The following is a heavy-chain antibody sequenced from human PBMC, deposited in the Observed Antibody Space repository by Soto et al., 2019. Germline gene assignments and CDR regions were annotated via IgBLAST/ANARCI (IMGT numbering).Heavy chain of an antibody. D-gene: IGHD1-26*01. Sequence: LRLSCAASGFTFDDYAMHWVRQAPGKGLEWVSGISWNSGSIGYADSVKGRFTISRDNAKNSLYLQMNSLRAEDTALYYCAKDSGSYYHFDYWGQGTLVTVSS. CDR2: ISWNSGSI. V-gene: IGHV3-9*01. J-gene: IGHJ4*02. CDR3: AKDSGSYYHFDY. CDR1: GFTFDDYA.